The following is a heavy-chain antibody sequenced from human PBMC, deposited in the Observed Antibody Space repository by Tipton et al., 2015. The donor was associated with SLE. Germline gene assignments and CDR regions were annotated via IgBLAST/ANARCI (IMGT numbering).Heavy chain of an antibody. CDR2: IYYSGST. Sequence: TLSLTCTVSGGSISSYYWSWIRQPPGKGLEWIGYIYYSGSTYYNPSLKSRVTISVDTSKKQFSLKLSSVTAADTAVYYCARLYSNTYYYDSSYYFDYWGQRTPVTVSS. CDR3: ARLYSNTYYYDSSYYFDY. CDR1: GGSISSYY. V-gene: IGHV4-59*08. D-gene: IGHD3-22*01. J-gene: IGHJ4*02.